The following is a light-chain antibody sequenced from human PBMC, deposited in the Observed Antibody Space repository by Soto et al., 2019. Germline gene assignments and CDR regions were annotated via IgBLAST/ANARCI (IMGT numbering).Light chain of an antibody. Sequence: EIVMTQSPTILSVSPGERATLSCRASQSVSSNLAWYQQKPGQAPRLLIYGVYTRAPGIPARFSGSGSGTEFTLTISSLQSEDFAVYYCQQYYTWPITFGGGTKVEIK. CDR3: QQYYTWPIT. CDR1: QSVSSN. V-gene: IGKV3D-15*01. CDR2: GVY. J-gene: IGKJ4*01.